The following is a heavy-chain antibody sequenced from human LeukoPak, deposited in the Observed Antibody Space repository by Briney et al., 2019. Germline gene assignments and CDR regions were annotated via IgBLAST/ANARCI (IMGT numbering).Heavy chain of an antibody. CDR3: ARGSIAAADSFDY. V-gene: IGHV4-34*01. J-gene: IGHJ4*02. CDR2: INHSGST. Sequence: SETLSLTCAVYGGSFSGYYWSWIRQPPGKGLEWIGEINHSGSTNYNPSLKSRVPISVDTSKNQFSLKLSAVTAADTAVYYCARGSIAAADSFDYWGQGTLVTVSS. CDR1: GGSFSGYY. D-gene: IGHD6-13*01.